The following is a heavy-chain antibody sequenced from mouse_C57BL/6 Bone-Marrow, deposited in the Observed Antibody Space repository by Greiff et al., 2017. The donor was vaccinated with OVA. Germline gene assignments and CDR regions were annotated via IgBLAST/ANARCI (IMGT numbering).Heavy chain of an antibody. Sequence: EVKVVESGGGLVQSGRSLRLSCATSGFTFSDFYMEWVRQAPGKGLEWIAASRNKANDYTTEYSASVKGRFIVSRDTSQSILYLQMNALRAEDTAIYYCARDSVLYPFAYWGQGTLVTVSA. CDR3: ARDSVLYPFAY. CDR2: SRNKANDYTT. V-gene: IGHV7-1*01. CDR1: GFTFSDFY. J-gene: IGHJ3*01.